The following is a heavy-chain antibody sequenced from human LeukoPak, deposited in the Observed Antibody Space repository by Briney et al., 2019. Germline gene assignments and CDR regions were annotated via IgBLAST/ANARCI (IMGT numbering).Heavy chain of an antibody. Sequence: PGGSLRLSCAASGFTFSNYHMSWVRQPPGKGLEWVGRVKSKTDGGTTDYAAPVKGRFTISRDDSKNTLYLQMDSLKTEDTAVYYCIRYYDYWGQGTLVTVSS. CDR2: VKSKTDGGTT. V-gene: IGHV3-15*01. J-gene: IGHJ4*02. CDR1: GFTFSNYH. CDR3: IRYYDY.